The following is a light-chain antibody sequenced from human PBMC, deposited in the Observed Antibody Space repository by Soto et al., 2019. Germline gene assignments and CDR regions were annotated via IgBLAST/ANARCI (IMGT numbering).Light chain of an antibody. CDR3: SSYTTNSAWV. CDR1: SNDVGTYNF. CDR2: EVT. Sequence: QSVLTQPASVSGSPGQSITISCTGTSNDVGTYNFVSWYQQHSGKAPKLMIYEVTNRAPGVSNRFSGSKSGNTASLTVSGLQAEDGADYYCSSYTTNSAWVFGGGTKLTVL. V-gene: IGLV2-14*01. J-gene: IGLJ3*02.